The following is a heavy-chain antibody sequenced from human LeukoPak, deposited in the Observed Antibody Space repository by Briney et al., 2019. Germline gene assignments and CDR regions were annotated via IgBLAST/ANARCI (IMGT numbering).Heavy chain of an antibody. Sequence: KPSETQSLTCTVSGRSLSSYYWSWIRQPPGEGLECLGYIYYSGSTNYNPSLKSRVSISVDTSKKQFSLKLSSVTAADTAVYYCARAGYSSSWTYMDVWGKGTTVTVSS. CDR2: IYYSGST. J-gene: IGHJ6*03. D-gene: IGHD6-13*01. V-gene: IGHV4-59*01. CDR1: GRSLSSYY. CDR3: ARAGYSSSWTYMDV.